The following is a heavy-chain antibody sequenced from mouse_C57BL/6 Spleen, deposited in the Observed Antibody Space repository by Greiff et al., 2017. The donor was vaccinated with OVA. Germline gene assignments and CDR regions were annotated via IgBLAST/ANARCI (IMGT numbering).Heavy chain of an antibody. CDR1: GYTFTSYW. CDR2: IDPSDSYT. V-gene: IGHV1-69*01. J-gene: IGHJ4*01. Sequence: VQLQQPGAELVMPGASVKLSCKASGYTFTSYWMHWVKQRPGQGLEWIGEIDPSDSYTNYNQKFKGKSTLTVDKSSSTAYMQLSSLTSEDSAVYDCATKSPQGAMDYWGQGTSVTVSS. CDR3: ATKSPQGAMDY.